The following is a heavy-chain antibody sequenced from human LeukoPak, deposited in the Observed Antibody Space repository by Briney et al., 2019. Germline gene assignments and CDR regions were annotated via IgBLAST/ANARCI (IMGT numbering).Heavy chain of an antibody. CDR3: AREGYDRGMDV. CDR1: GGSISSYY. CDR2: IYYSGST. V-gene: IGHV4-59*01. Sequence: PSETLSLTCTVSGGSISSYYWSWIRQPPGKGLEWIGYIYYSGSTNYNPSLKSRVTISVDTSKNQFSLKLSSVTAADTAVYYCAREGYDRGMDVWGKGTTVTVSS. J-gene: IGHJ6*03. D-gene: IGHD5-12*01.